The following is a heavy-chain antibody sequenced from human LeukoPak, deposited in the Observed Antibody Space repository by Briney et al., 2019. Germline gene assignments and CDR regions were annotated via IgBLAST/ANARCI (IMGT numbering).Heavy chain of an antibody. V-gene: IGHV3-7*01. Sequence: GGSLRLSCAASGFTFSSYSMNWVRQAPGKGLEWVANIKQDGSEKYYVDSVKGRFTISRDNAKNSLYLQMNSLRAEDTAVYYCARVGSRLLWFGESAYDYWGQGTLVTVSS. J-gene: IGHJ4*02. CDR1: GFTFSSYS. D-gene: IGHD3-10*01. CDR3: ARVGSRLLWFGESAYDY. CDR2: IKQDGSEK.